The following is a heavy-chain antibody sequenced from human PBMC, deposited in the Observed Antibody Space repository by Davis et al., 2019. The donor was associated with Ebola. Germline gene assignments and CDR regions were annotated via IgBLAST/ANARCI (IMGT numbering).Heavy chain of an antibody. Sequence: MPSETLSLICAVYGGSFSGYYWSWIRQPPGKGLEWIGEINHSGSTNYNPSLKSRVTISVDTSKNQFSLKLSSVTAADTAVYYCAREAMMVWFDPWGQGTLVTVSS. J-gene: IGHJ5*02. D-gene: IGHD3-22*01. CDR1: GGSFSGYY. CDR2: INHSGST. CDR3: AREAMMVWFDP. V-gene: IGHV4-34*01.